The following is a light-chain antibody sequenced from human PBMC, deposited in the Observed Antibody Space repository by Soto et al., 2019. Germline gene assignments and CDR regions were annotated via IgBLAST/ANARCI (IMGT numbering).Light chain of an antibody. CDR2: GGS. J-gene: IGKJ4*01. Sequence: EIVLTQSPGTLSLSPGERATLSCRASQSVTATDLAWYQQKPGQAPRLLIYGGSSRATGIPDRLSGSGSGTDFTLTISRLEPEDFAVYFCQNYGRLPLTFGGGTKVEIK. CDR1: QSVTATD. V-gene: IGKV3-20*01. CDR3: QNYGRLPLT.